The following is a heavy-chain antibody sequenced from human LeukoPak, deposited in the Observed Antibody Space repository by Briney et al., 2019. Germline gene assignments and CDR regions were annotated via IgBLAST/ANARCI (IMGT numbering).Heavy chain of an antibody. Sequence: ASVKVSCKASGYTFTGYYMHWVRQAPGQGLEWLGWINPNSGGTNYAQKFQGRVTMTRDASISTAYMELSRLRSDDTAVYYCARDWMVVVVAPGYWGQGTLVTVSS. CDR2: INPNSGGT. D-gene: IGHD2-15*01. J-gene: IGHJ4*02. V-gene: IGHV1-2*02. CDR3: ARDWMVVVVAPGY. CDR1: GYTFTGYY.